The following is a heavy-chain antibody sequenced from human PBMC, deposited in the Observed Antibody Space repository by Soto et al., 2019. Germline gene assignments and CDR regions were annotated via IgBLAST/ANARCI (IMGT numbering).Heavy chain of an antibody. CDR3: AKDSQQWLSGGWFDP. CDR1: GFTFTNYG. J-gene: IGHJ5*02. Sequence: SLRLSCAASGFTFTNYGMHGGRQAPGKGLEWVAVISYDGSNKYYADSVKGRFTISRDNSKNTLYLQMNSLRAEDTAVYYCAKDSQQWLSGGWFDPWDQGTLVTVSS. V-gene: IGHV3-30*18. D-gene: IGHD6-19*01. CDR2: ISYDGSNK.